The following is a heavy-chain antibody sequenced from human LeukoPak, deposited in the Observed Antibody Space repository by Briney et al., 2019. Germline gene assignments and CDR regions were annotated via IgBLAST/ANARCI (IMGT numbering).Heavy chain of an antibody. CDR2: ISGSGGST. J-gene: IGHJ4*02. V-gene: IGHV3-23*01. Sequence: GGSLRLSCAASGFTFSSYAMSWVRQAPGKGLEWVSAISGSGGSTYYADSVKGRFTISRDNSKNTLYLQMNSLRAEDTAVYYCAKDKSSSRYGDYFDCWGQGTLVTVSS. D-gene: IGHD6-13*01. CDR1: GFTFSSYA. CDR3: AKDKSSSRYGDYFDC.